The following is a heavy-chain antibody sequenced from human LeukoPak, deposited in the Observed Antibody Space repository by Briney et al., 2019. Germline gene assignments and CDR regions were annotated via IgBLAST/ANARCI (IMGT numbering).Heavy chain of an antibody. CDR2: ISGDSSTI. J-gene: IGHJ4*02. CDR3: ARGQYFAVDY. Sequence: PGGSLRLSCAASEFTFSSYSMNWVRQAPGKGLEWVSYISGDSSTISYADSVKGRFTISRDNAKNSLYLQMNSLRDEDTAVYYCARGQYFAVDYWGQGTLVTVSS. CDR1: EFTFSSYS. D-gene: IGHD2/OR15-2a*01. V-gene: IGHV3-48*02.